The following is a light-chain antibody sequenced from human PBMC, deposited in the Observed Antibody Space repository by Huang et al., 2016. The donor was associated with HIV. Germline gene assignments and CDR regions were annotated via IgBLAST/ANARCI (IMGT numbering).Light chain of an antibody. J-gene: IGKJ1*01. CDR1: QSVYASSTSKDY. CDR2: WAS. V-gene: IGKV4-1*01. Sequence: DIIMSQSPESLTVSLGERATLYCRSSQSVYASSTSKDYMAWFQQKPGQPPKLLLFWASSREFGVPDRFSGSGSGTHFTLTIANLQPEDSAIYYCQQYYSLPQTFGQGTRV. CDR3: QQYYSLPQT.